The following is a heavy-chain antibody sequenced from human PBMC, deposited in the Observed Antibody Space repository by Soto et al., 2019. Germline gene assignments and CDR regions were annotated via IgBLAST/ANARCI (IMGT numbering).Heavy chain of an antibody. CDR3: TKVSPQWLVHDY. J-gene: IGHJ4*02. CDR2: IHFGGNT. D-gene: IGHD6-19*01. V-gene: IGHV3-53*01. Sequence: GGSLRLSCAASGFTVSGDYVSWVRQAPGKGLECVSVIHFGGNTYYADSVKGRFTVSRDNSKNTLYLQMNGLRVEDTAIYFCTKVSPQWLVHDYWGQGTLVTVSS. CDR1: GFTVSGDY.